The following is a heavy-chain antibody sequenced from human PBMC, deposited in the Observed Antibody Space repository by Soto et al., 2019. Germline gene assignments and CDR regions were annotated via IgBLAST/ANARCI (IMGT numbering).Heavy chain of an antibody. CDR1: GFTFSSYA. Sequence: EVQLLESGGGLVQPGGSLRLSCAASGFTFSSYAMSWVHQAPGKGLEWVSAISASGGSTYYADSVKGRFTISRDNSKNTLYLQMNSLRAEDTAVYYCAKDLPRWTQGFDYWGQGTLVTVSS. J-gene: IGHJ4*02. CDR2: ISASGGST. CDR3: AKDLPRWTQGFDY. D-gene: IGHD2-15*01. V-gene: IGHV3-23*01.